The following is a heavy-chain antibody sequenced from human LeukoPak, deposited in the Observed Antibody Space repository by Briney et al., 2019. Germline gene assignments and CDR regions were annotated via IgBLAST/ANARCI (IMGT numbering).Heavy chain of an antibody. CDR3: ARDQNYDSSGSFGMDV. V-gene: IGHV4-59*11. J-gene: IGHJ6*02. CDR2: IYYSGSI. D-gene: IGHD3-22*01. CDR1: GGSLSSHS. Sequence: SETLSLTCTVSGGSLSSHSWSWIRQPPGKGLEWIGNIYYSGSIKYNPSLKSRVTTSVDTSKNQFSLKLSSVTAADTAVYYCARDQNYDSSGSFGMDVWGQGTTVTASS.